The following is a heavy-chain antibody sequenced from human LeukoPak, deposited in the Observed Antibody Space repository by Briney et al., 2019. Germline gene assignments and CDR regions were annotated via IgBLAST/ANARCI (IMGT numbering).Heavy chain of an antibody. CDR2: IYHSGNT. D-gene: IGHD4-17*01. J-gene: IGHJ4*02. V-gene: IGHV4-38-2*02. Sequence: PSEALSLTCTVSGYSISTSYYWGWIRQPPGKGLEWIGSIYHSGNTYYNPSLKSRVTISVDTSKNQFSLKLNSVTAADTAVYYCARAGYGDSDFDYWGQGTLVTVSS. CDR3: ARAGYGDSDFDY. CDR1: GYSISTSYY.